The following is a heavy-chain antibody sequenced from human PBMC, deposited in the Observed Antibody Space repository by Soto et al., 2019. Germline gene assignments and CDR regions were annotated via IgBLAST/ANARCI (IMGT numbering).Heavy chain of an antibody. CDR3: VRSGTARLLRHSWFDT. V-gene: IGHV3-21*01. D-gene: IGHD2-21*01. Sequence: EVQLVESGGGLVKPGGSLRLYCAASGFTFNTYDMNWVRQAPGKGLEWVSSITTSSAYIYYADSLKGRTTISRDNAKNSLFLQMNSLRAEDTAVYYCVRSGTARLLRHSWFDTWGQGTLVTVSS. CDR2: ITTSSAYI. CDR1: GFTFNTYD. J-gene: IGHJ5*02.